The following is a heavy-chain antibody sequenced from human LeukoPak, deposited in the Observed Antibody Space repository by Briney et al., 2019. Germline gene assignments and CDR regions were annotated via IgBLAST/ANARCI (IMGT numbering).Heavy chain of an antibody. Sequence: GGSLRLSCAASVFTFSSYAMHWVRQAPGKGLEWVAVISYDGSNKYYADSVKGRFTISRDNSKNTLYLQMNSLRAEDTAVYYCARDSSSWDLLTYKANHFDYWGQGTLVTVSS. V-gene: IGHV3-30-3*01. CDR1: VFTFSSYA. D-gene: IGHD6-13*01. J-gene: IGHJ4*02. CDR3: ARDSSSWDLLTYKANHFDY. CDR2: ISYDGSNK.